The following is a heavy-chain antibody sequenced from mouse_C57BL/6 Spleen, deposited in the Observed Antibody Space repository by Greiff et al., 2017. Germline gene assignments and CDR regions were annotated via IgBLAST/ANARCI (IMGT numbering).Heavy chain of an antibody. J-gene: IGHJ3*01. CDR1: GYTFTDHT. CDR3: ARGDYDYDVAWFAD. Sequence: VQLQQSDAELVKPGASVKISCKVSGYTFTDHTIHWMKQRPEQGLEWIGYIYPRDGSTKYNEKFKGKATLTADKSSSTAYMQLNSLTSEYSAFYFCARGDYDYDVAWFADWGQGTLVTVSA. D-gene: IGHD2-4*01. CDR2: IYPRDGST. V-gene: IGHV1-78*01.